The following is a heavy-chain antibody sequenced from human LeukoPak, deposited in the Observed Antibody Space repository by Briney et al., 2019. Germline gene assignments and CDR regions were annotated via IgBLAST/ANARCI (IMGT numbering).Heavy chain of an antibody. D-gene: IGHD3-10*01. CDR3: GRSHYYGSGSHDAFDI. Sequence: SVKVSCKASGGTFSSYAISWVRQAPGQGLEWMGGIIPIFGTANYAQKFQGRVTITADKSTGTAYMELSSLRSEDTAVYYCGRSHYYGSGSHDAFDIWGQGTMVTVSS. CDR1: GGTFSSYA. J-gene: IGHJ3*02. V-gene: IGHV1-69*06. CDR2: IIPIFGTA.